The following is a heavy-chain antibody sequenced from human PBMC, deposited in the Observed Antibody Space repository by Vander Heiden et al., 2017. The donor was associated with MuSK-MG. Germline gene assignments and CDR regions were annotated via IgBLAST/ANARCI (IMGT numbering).Heavy chain of an antibody. J-gene: IGHJ3*02. V-gene: IGHV1-8*01. CDR3: ARGYCSGGSCYHKDDAFDI. D-gene: IGHD2-15*01. Sequence: QVQLVQSGAEVKKPGASVKVSCKASGYTFTSYDINWVRQATGQGLEWMGWMNPNSGNTGYAQKVQGRVTMTRNTSISTAYMELSSLRSEDTAVYYCARGYCSGGSCYHKDDAFDIWGQGTMVTVSS. CDR1: GYTFTSYD. CDR2: MNPNSGNT.